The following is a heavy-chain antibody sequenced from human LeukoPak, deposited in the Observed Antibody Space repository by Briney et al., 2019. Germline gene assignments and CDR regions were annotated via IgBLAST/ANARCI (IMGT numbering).Heavy chain of an antibody. Sequence: GRSLRRSCAASGFTFSSYGMHWVRQAPGKGLEWVAVISYYADSVKGRFTISRDNSKNTLYLQMHSLRAEDTAVYYCALRGGEFDYWGQGTLVTVSS. V-gene: IGHV3-30*03. CDR3: ALRGGEFDY. CDR2: IS. D-gene: IGHD3-16*01. CDR1: GFTFSSYG. J-gene: IGHJ4*02.